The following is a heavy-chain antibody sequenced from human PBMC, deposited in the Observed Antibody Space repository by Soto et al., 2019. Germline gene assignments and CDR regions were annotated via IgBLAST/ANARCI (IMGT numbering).Heavy chain of an antibody. D-gene: IGHD3-10*01. Sequence: QVQLVESGGGVVQPGRSLRLSCAASGFTFSSYGMHWVRQAPGKGLEWVAVISYDGSNKYYADSVKGRFTISRDNSKNTLYLQMNSLRAEDTAVYYCTRNRGEYYYYYYGMDVWGQGTTVTVSS. J-gene: IGHJ6*02. V-gene: IGHV3-30*03. CDR2: ISYDGSNK. CDR1: GFTFSSYG. CDR3: TRNRGEYYYYYYGMDV.